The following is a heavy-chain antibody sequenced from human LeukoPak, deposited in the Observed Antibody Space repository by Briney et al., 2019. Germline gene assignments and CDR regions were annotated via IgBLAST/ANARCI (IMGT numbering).Heavy chain of an antibody. CDR2: ISGSGGST. CDR1: GFTFSSYA. J-gene: IGHJ4*02. CDR3: ARVRVGATGFDY. V-gene: IGHV3-23*01. Sequence: GGSLRLSCAASGFTFSSYAMSWVRQAPGKGLEWVSAISGSGGSTYYADSMKGRFTISRDNSKNTLYLQLNSLRAEDTAVYYCARVRVGATGFDYWGQGTLVTVSS. D-gene: IGHD1-26*01.